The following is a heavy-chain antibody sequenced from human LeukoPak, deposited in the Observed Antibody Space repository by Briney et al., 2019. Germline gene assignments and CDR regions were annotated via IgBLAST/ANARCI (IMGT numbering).Heavy chain of an antibody. Sequence: SETLSLTCAVYGGSFSGFHWSWIRQPPGKGLEWIGEINHSGSTNYNPSLKSRVTISVDTSKNQCSLKLSYVTSAEDTAEYCARGGGDSYYMDGWGKGTTVTVSS. CDR1: GGSFSGFH. J-gene: IGHJ6*03. D-gene: IGHD3-10*01. CDR3: ARGGGDSYYMDG. CDR2: INHSGST. V-gene: IGHV4-34*01.